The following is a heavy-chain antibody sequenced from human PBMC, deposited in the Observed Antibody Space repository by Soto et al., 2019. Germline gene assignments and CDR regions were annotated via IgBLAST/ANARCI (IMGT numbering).Heavy chain of an antibody. J-gene: IGHJ3*02. CDR3: ARSGEYSSGWYDAFDI. V-gene: IGHV1-18*01. CDR1: GYTFTIYG. D-gene: IGHD6-19*01. CDR2: ISAYNGNT. Sequence: ASVKVSCKASGYTFTIYGISWVRQAPGQGLEWMGWISAYNGNTNYAQKLQGRVTMTTDTSTSTAYMELRSLRSDDTAVYYCARSGEYSSGWYDAFDIWGQGTMVTVSS.